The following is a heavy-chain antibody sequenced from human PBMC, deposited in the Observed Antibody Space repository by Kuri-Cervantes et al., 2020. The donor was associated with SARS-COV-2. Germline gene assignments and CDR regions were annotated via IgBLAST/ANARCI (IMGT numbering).Heavy chain of an antibody. CDR2: INWNGGST. J-gene: IGHJ4*02. Sequence: GESLKISCAASGFTFSDYYMSWIRQAPGKGLEWVSGINWNGGSTGYADSVKGRFTISRDNAKNSLYLQMNSLRAEDTALSHCARGPLVRGVPFDYWGQGTLVTVSS. D-gene: IGHD3-10*01. CDR1: GFTFSDYY. CDR3: ARGPLVRGVPFDY. V-gene: IGHV3-20*01.